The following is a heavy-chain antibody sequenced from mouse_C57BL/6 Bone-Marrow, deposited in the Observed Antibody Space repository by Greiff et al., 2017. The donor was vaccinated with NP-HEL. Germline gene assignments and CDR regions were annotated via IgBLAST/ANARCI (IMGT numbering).Heavy chain of an antibody. J-gene: IGHJ2*01. D-gene: IGHD1-1*01. CDR3: AREWVYYYGSKGDY. Sequence: VQLKESGPGLVKPSQSLSLTCSVTGYSITSGYYWNWIRQFPGNKLEWMGYISYDGSNNYNPSLKNRISITRDTSTNQFFLKLNSVTTEDTATYYCAREWVYYYGSKGDYWGQGTTLTVSS. CDR1: GYSITSGYY. CDR2: ISYDGSN. V-gene: IGHV3-6*01.